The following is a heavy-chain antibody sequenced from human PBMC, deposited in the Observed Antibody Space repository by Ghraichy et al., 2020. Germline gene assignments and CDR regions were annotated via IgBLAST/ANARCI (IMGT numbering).Heavy chain of an antibody. CDR1: GYTFTSYG. CDR3: ARDAEKWELLSLDAFDI. CDR2: ISAYNGNT. V-gene: IGHV1-18*01. D-gene: IGHD1-26*01. Sequence: ASVKVSCKASGYTFTSYGISWVRQAPGQGLEWMGWISAYNGNTNYAQKLQGRVTMTTDTSTSTAYMELRSLRSDDTAVYYCARDAEKWELLSLDAFDIWGQGTMVTVSS. J-gene: IGHJ3*02.